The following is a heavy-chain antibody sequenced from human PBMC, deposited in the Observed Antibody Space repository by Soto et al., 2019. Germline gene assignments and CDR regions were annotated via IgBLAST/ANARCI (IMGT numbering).Heavy chain of an antibody. V-gene: IGHV3-21*01. Sequence: PGWSLRLSCAASGFTFSSYSMNLVRQAPGKGLEWVSSISSSSSYIYYADSVKGRFTISRDNDKNSLYLQMNSLRAEDTAVYYCARDPAGREMATTTAYWGQGTMVTVSS. CDR3: ARDPAGREMATTTAY. CDR1: GFTFSSYS. J-gene: IGHJ4*02. CDR2: ISSSSSYI. D-gene: IGHD5-12*01.